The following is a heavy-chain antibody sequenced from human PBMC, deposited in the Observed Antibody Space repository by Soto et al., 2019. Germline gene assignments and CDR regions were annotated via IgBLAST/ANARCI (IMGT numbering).Heavy chain of an antibody. D-gene: IGHD6-13*01. J-gene: IGHJ5*02. V-gene: IGHV3-30*03. CDR1: GFTFSTYG. Sequence: QVQLVESGGGVVQPGRSLRLSCAASGFTFSTYGMHWVRQAPGKGLEWVAVISYDGSNKYYADSVKGRFTISRDNSKNTLYLQMNSLRAEDTAVYYCARDGYSSPINWFDPWGQGTLVTVSS. CDR3: ARDGYSSPINWFDP. CDR2: ISYDGSNK.